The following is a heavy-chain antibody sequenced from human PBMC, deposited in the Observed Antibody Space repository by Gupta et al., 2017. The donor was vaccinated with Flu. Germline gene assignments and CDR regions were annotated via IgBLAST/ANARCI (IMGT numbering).Heavy chain of an antibody. CDR1: D. D-gene: IGHD2-15*01. V-gene: IGHV3-13*01. CDR2: IGTGGDT. CDR3: ARGKGLWLLRNYYGLDV. J-gene: IGHJ6*02. Sequence: DMHWVRQATGKGLEWIAAIGTGGDTYYPDSVKGRFTTSRESAKNSLYLHMNRLRVGDTAGYYFARGKGLWLLRNYYGLDVWGQGTTVHGSS.